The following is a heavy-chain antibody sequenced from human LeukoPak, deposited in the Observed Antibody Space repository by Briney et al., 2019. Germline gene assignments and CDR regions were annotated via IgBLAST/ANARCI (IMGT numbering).Heavy chain of an antibody. CDR2: IRYDGSNK. D-gene: IGHD2-15*01. J-gene: IGHJ6*03. CDR1: GFTFSSYG. V-gene: IGHV3-30*02. CDR3: AKDPSQGYCSGGSCYDPVYYYYMDV. Sequence: GGSLRLSCAASGFTFSSYGMHWVRQAPGKGLEWVAFIRYDGSNKYYADSVKGRFTISRDNSKNTLYLQMNSLRAEDTAVYYCAKDPSQGYCSGGSCYDPVYYYYMDVWGKGTTVTISS.